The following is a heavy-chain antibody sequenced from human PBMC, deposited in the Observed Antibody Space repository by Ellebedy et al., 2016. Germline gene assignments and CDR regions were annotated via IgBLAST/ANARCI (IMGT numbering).Heavy chain of an antibody. J-gene: IGHJ6*03. D-gene: IGHD2-15*01. CDR3: ANPGGMVVGNSYIDV. CDR2: ILASGVGT. V-gene: IGHV3-23*01. CDR1: GFPFSSHA. Sequence: GESLKISCAASGFPFSSHAMSWVRQAPGRGPEWVSGILASGVGTYYADSVKGRFTISRDNSRTSLYLQMRSLRADDTAVYYCANPGGMVVGNSYIDVWGKGTTVVVSS.